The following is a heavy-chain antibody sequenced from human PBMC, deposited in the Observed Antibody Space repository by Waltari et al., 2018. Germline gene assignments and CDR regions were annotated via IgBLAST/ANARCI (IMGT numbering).Heavy chain of an antibody. J-gene: IGHJ6*03. Sequence: QVQLVESGGGVVQPGGSLRLSCAASGFTFSSYGMHWVRQAPGQGLGWVAFIRYDGSNKYYADSVKGRFTISRDNSKNTLYLQMNSLRAEDTAVYYCAKTGGIFGGGSYYYYYYMDVWGKGTTVTVSS. D-gene: IGHD3-3*01. V-gene: IGHV3-30*02. CDR2: IRYDGSNK. CDR1: GFTFSSYG. CDR3: AKTGGIFGGGSYYYYYYMDV.